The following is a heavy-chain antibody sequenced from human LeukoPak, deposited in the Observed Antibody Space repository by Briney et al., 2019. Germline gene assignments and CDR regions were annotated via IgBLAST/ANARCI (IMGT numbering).Heavy chain of an antibody. CDR3: AERVTSGSKYFDY. J-gene: IGHJ4*02. CDR2: ISTDGGGT. D-gene: IGHD6-19*01. V-gene: IGHV3-23*01. CDR1: GFTFRSYA. Sequence: PGGSLRLSCAASGFTFRSYAMSWVRRAPGQGLEWVSSISTDGGGTYYADSVKDRFTVSRDNSKNTLYLQMSSLRAEDTAVYYCAERVTSGSKYFDYWGQGILVTVSS.